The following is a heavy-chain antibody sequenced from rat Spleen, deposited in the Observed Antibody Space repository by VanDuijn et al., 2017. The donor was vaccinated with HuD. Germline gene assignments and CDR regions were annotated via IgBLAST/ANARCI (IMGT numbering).Heavy chain of an antibody. V-gene: IGHV5-29*01. CDR2: ISYDGSRT. J-gene: IGHJ2*01. Sequence: EVQLVESDGGLVQPGRSLKLSCAASGFTFSDYYMAWVRQAPTKGLEWVATISYDGSRTYYRDSVKGRFTISRDNAKSTLYLQMNSLRSEDTATYYCARQTHTMGMNWGQGVMVTVSS. CDR1: GFTFSDYY. CDR3: ARQTHTMGMN. D-gene: IGHD1-7*01.